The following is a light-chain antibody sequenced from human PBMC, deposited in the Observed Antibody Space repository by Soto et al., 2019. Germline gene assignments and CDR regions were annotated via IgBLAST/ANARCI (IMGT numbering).Light chain of an antibody. Sequence: QSVLTQPASVSGSPGQSITISCTGTSSDVGAYNFVSWYQQYPGKAPKVMIYEVNKRPSGVSNRFSGSKSGNTASLTISGLQAEDEADYYCSSFTRSSTYVFGSGTKLTVL. CDR2: EVN. CDR1: SSDVGAYNF. V-gene: IGLV2-14*01. J-gene: IGLJ1*01. CDR3: SSFTRSSTYV.